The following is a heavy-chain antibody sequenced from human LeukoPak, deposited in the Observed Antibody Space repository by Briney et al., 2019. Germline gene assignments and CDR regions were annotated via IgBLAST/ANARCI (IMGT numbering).Heavy chain of an antibody. Sequence: PGGSLRLSCAASGFTFSSYAMSWVRQAPGKGLEWVSLINDSGGNTYYADSVKGRFTISRDNSKNTLFLQMNSLRAEDTAVYYCARPRDYRNNWYFDLWGRGTLVTVSS. J-gene: IGHJ2*01. CDR2: INDSGGNT. CDR1: GFTFSSYA. D-gene: IGHD4-11*01. CDR3: ARPRDYRNNWYFDL. V-gene: IGHV3-23*01.